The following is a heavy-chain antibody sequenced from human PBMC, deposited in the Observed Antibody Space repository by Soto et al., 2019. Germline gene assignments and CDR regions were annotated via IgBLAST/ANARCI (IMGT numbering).Heavy chain of an antibody. CDR3: XXXXXXXXELSLIGYFDY. D-gene: IGHD3-16*02. Sequence: QVQLVESGGGVVQPGRSLRLSCAGSGFSFSSYTMHWVRQAPGKGLEWVALISFDSSNKFYADAVKGRFSISRDNSKXXXXXXXXXXXXXXXXXXXXXXXXXXXXELSLIGYFDYWGQGTLVTVSS. CDR1: GFSFSSYT. CDR2: ISFDSSNK. J-gene: IGHJ4*02. V-gene: IGHV3-30*01.